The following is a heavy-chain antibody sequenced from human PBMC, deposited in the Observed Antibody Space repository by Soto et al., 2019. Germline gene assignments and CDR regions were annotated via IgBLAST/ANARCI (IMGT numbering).Heavy chain of an antibody. V-gene: IGHV5-51*01. J-gene: IGHJ5*02. Sequence: GESLKISCKGSGYSFTSYWIGWVRQMPGKGLEWMGIIYPGDSDTRYSPSFQGQVTISADKSISTAYLQWSSLKASGTAMYYCARQMAPRKYNWFDPWGQGTLGTVSS. CDR1: GYSFTSYW. CDR2: IYPGDSDT. CDR3: ARQMAPRKYNWFDP.